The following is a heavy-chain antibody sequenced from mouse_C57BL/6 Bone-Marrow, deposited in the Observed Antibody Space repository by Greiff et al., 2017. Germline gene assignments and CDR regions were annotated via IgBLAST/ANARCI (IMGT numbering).Heavy chain of an antibody. CDR3: ARSGYCGSSYGYFDV. J-gene: IGHJ1*03. CDR2: IYPGGGYT. CDR1: GYTFTNYW. Sequence: QVQLQQSGAELVRPGTSVKMSCKASGYTFTNYWIGWAKQRPGHGLEWIGDIYPGGGYTYYNEKFKGKATLPADKSSSTAYMQFSSLTSEDSAIYYCARSGYCGSSYGYFDVWGTGTTVTVSS. V-gene: IGHV1-63*01. D-gene: IGHD1-1*01.